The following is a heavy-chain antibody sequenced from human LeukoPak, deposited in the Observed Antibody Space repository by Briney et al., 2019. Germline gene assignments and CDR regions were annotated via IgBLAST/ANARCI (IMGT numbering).Heavy chain of an antibody. CDR2: IIPIFGTA. V-gene: IGHV1-69*05. CDR3: ARVSYYYGSEAPYYFDY. CDR1: GGTFSSYA. D-gene: IGHD3-10*01. Sequence: SVKVSCKASGGTFSSYAISWVRQAPEQGLEWMGRIIPIFGTANYAQKFQGRVTITTDESTSTAYMELSSLRSEDTAVYYCARVSYYYGSEAPYYFDYWGQGTLVTVSS. J-gene: IGHJ4*02.